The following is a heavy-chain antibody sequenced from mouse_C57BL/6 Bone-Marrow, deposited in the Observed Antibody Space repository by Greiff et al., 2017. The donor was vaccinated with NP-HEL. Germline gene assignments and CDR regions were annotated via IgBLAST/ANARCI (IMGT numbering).Heavy chain of an antibody. CDR2: IYPRSGNT. CDR1: GYTFTSYG. D-gene: IGHD2-4*01. Sequence: QVQLQQSGAELARPGASVKLSCKASGYTFTSYGISWVKQRTGQGLEWIGEIYPRSGNTYYNEKFKGKATLTADKSSSTAYMELRSLTSEDSAVYFCARKHYDYDGSWFAYWGKGTLVTVSA. J-gene: IGHJ3*01. CDR3: ARKHYDYDGSWFAY. V-gene: IGHV1-81*01.